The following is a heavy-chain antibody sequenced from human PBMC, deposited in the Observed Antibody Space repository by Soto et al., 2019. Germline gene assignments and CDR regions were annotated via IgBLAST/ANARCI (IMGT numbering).Heavy chain of an antibody. CDR3: ARVCQSVGRHTKIFELVRDSWFDP. Sequence: QVQLQESGPGLVKPSQTLSLTCTVSVGSISSGGYYWSWIRQHPGKGLEWLGYIYYSGSTYYNPYGKSRVTLSVDTSKNQFSLKLSSVTAADTSVYYCARVCQSVGRHTKIFELVRDSWFDPWGQGILVTVSS. CDR1: VGSISSGGYY. J-gene: IGHJ5*02. D-gene: IGHD3-3*01. V-gene: IGHV4-31*03. CDR2: IYYSGST.